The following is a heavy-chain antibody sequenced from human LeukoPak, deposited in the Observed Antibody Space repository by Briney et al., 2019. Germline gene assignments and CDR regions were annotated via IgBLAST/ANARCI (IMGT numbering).Heavy chain of an antibody. J-gene: IGHJ2*01. Sequence: GGSLSLSCAASGLSLSSNNMHWVRQTPGGGLEWLSYISAGSGTVFSADSVKGRFSISRDNARESLFLQMSSQRVEDTGVYYCTRDLGLRRMIWGRGTLVIVSS. CDR2: ISAGSGTV. CDR3: TRDLGLRRMI. CDR1: GLSLSSNN. V-gene: IGHV3-48*04.